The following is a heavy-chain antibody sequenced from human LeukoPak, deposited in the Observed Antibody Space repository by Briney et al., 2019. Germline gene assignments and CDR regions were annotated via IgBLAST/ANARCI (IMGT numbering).Heavy chain of an antibody. CDR2: MYSDGDT. D-gene: IGHD6-13*01. CDR3: ARDAPQVPAAGVLAS. V-gene: IGHV3-53*01. J-gene: IGHJ5*02. CDR1: GFTVSDNY. Sequence: GGSLRLSCAASGFTVSDNYMSWVRQAPGKGLEWVSVMYSDGDTYYSDSLKGRFTFSRDISKNTLYLQMNGLRTEDTAMYYCARDAPQVPAAGVLASWGQGTLVTVSS.